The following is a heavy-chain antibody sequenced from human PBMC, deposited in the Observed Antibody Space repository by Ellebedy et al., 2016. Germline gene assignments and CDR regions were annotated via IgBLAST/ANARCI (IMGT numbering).Heavy chain of an antibody. V-gene: IGHV4-34*01. J-gene: IGHJ3*02. CDR2: INHSGST. D-gene: IGHD4-17*01. CDR1: GGSFSGYY. Sequence: SETLSLTCAVYGGSFSGYYWSWIRQPPGKGLEWIGEINHSGSTNYNPSLKSRVTISVDTSKNQFSLKLSSVTAADTAVYYCARRHDYGDFHGAFDIWGQGTMVTVSS. CDR3: ARRHDYGDFHGAFDI.